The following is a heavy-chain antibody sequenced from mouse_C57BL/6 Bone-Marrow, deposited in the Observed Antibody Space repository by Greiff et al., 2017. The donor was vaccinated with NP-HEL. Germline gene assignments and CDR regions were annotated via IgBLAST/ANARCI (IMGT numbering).Heavy chain of an antibody. V-gene: IGHV1-18*01. CDR1: GYTFTDYN. J-gene: IGHJ3*01. CDR3: ARGYDYLLWFAY. Sequence: DVKLQESGPELVKPGASVKIPCKASGYTFTDYNMDWVKQSHGKSLEWIGDINPNNGGTIYNQKFKGKATLTVDKSSSTAYMELRSLTSEDTAVYYCARGYDYLLWFAYWGQGTLVTVSA. CDR2: INPNNGGT. D-gene: IGHD2-4*01.